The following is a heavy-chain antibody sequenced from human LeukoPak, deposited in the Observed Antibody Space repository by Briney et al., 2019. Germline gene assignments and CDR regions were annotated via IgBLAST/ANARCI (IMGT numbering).Heavy chain of an antibody. CDR1: GFTFSSYS. D-gene: IGHD6-13*01. Sequence: GGSLRLSCAASGFTFSSYSMDWVRQAPGKGLGWVANIKQDGSEKYYVDSVKGRFTISRDNAKNSLYLQMNSLRAEDTAVYYCARDLSSWYEDYFDYWGQGTLVTVSS. J-gene: IGHJ4*02. V-gene: IGHV3-7*01. CDR3: ARDLSSWYEDYFDY. CDR2: IKQDGSEK.